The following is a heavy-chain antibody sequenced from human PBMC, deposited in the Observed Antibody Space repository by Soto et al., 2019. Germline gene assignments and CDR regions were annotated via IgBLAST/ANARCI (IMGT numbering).Heavy chain of an antibody. CDR3: AIRSSYGSGSYAF. CDR2: IYYSGST. V-gene: IGHV4-59*01. CDR1: GGSISSYY. Sequence: SETLSLTCTVSGGSISSYYWSWIRQPPGKGLEWIGYIYYSGSTNYNPSLKSRVTISVDTSKNQFSLKLSSVTAADTAVYYCAIRSSYGSGSYAFWGQGTLVIVS. J-gene: IGHJ4*02. D-gene: IGHD3-10*01.